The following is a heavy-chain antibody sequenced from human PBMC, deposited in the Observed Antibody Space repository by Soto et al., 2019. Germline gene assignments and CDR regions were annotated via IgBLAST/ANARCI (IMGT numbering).Heavy chain of an antibody. V-gene: IGHV3-53*01. CDR2: IYSGGNT. D-gene: IGHD5-18*01. Sequence: VPLVESGGGLIQPGGSLRLSCAASGFSVSSNYMSWVRQAPGKGLEWVSVIYSGGNTHYADSVKGRFTISRDNSKNTLYLQMNSLRAEDTAVYYCARDSTWIPYYHYGMDVWGQGTTVTVSS. CDR3: ARDSTWIPYYHYGMDV. CDR1: GFSVSSNY. J-gene: IGHJ6*02.